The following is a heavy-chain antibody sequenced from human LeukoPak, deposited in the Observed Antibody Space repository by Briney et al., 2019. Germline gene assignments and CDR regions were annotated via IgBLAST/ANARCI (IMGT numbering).Heavy chain of an antibody. D-gene: IGHD3-3*01. CDR2: IIPIFGTA. V-gene: IGHV1-69*05. CDR3: ARPRQDDFWSGTLAS. J-gene: IGHJ5*01. Sequence: GASVKVSCKASGYTFTSYGISWVRQAPGQGLEWMGRIIPIFGTANYAQKFQGRVTITTDESTSTAYMELSSLRSEDTAVYYCARPRQDDFWSGTLASWGQGTLVTVSS. CDR1: GYTFTSYG.